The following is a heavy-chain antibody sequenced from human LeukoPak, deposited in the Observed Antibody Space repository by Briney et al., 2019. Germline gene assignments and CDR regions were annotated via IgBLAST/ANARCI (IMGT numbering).Heavy chain of an antibody. J-gene: IGHJ4*02. CDR3: ARDRGTSIAEFDY. Sequence: SQTLSLTCAISGDSVSSNSAAWNWIRQSPPRGLEWLGRTYYRSKWYNDYAVSVKSRITINPDTSKNQFSLQLNSVTPEDTAVYYCARDRGTSIAEFDYWGQGTLVTVSS. CDR1: GDSVSSNSAA. D-gene: IGHD6-6*01. CDR2: TYYRSKWYN. V-gene: IGHV6-1*01.